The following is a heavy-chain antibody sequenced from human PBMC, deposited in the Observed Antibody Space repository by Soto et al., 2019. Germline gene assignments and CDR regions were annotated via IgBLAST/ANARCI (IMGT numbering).Heavy chain of an antibody. V-gene: IGHV1-8*01. Sequence: ASVKVSCKASGYTFTSYNINWVRQAPGQGLEWVAGSTSNSGNSDYAQKFQGRLTVTRDTSISTAYMELSSLRSDDTAVYYCVLLGGFYHWGPGTLVTVSS. CDR3: VLLGGFYH. J-gene: IGHJ4*02. CDR2: STSNSGNS. CDR1: GYTFTSYN. D-gene: IGHD3-3*01.